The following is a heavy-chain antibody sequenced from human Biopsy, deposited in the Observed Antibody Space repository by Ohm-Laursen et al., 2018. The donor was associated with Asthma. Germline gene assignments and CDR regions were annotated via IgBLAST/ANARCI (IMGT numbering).Heavy chain of an antibody. J-gene: IGHJ3*01. CDR2: VNTGNGDT. D-gene: IGHD3-9*01. CDR1: GYNFISFA. Sequence: ASVKVSCKASGYNFISFAIHWGRQAPGQRLEWMGWVNTGNGDTKYSQKFQGRVTITRDTSASTAYMELRSLRSEDTATYYCARTYYDFLTGQVKDVFGVWGQGTMVTVSS. V-gene: IGHV1-3*04. CDR3: ARTYYDFLTGQVKDVFGV.